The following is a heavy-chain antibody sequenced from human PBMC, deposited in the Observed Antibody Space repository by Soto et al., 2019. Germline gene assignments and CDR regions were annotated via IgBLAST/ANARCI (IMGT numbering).Heavy chain of an antibody. CDR3: ARGGNRSGYYTQYSWFDP. Sequence: SETLSLTCAVDGGSFSGYYWSWIGQPPGKGVGWIGEITHSGSTNFNPSLQRRVTIPGDTSRNLFSLKLSSVIAADTPVYYCARGGNRSGYYTQYSWFDPWGQGTLVTVSS. J-gene: IGHJ5*02. V-gene: IGHV4-34*01. D-gene: IGHD3-3*01. CDR2: ITHSGST. CDR1: GGSFSGYY.